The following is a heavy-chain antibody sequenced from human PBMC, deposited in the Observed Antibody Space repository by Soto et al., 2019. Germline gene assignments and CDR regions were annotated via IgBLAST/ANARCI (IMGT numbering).Heavy chain of an antibody. J-gene: IGHJ3*02. V-gene: IGHV1-69*01. CDR1: GGTFSSYA. D-gene: IGHD3-22*01. Sequence: QVQLVQSGAEVKKPGSSVKVSCKASGGTFSSYAISWVRQAPGQGLEWMGGIIPIFGTTNYAQKFQGRVTITADESTSTAYMELSSLRSEDTAVYYCASGYYDSSGYTEGDAFDIWGQGTMVTVSS. CDR2: IIPIFGTT. CDR3: ASGYYDSSGYTEGDAFDI.